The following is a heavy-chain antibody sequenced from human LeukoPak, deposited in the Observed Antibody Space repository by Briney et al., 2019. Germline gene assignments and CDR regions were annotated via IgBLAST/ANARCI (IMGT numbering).Heavy chain of an antibody. Sequence: ASVKVSCKASGYTFTGYYMHWVRQAPGQGLEWMGWINSNSGGTNYAQKFQGRVTMTRDTSISTAYMELSRLRSDDTAVYYCARGSYSSSWYYWGQGTLVTVSS. D-gene: IGHD6-13*01. V-gene: IGHV1-2*02. CDR2: INSNSGGT. J-gene: IGHJ4*02. CDR3: ARGSYSSSWYY. CDR1: GYTFTGYY.